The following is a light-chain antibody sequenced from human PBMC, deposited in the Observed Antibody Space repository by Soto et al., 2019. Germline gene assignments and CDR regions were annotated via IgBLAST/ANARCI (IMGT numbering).Light chain of an antibody. CDR2: EVS. Sequence: QSALTQPASVSGSPGQSITISCTGTSSDIGTYNYVSSYQQHPGKVPKLMIYEVSNRPSGVSNRFSGSKSGNTASLAISGLQAEDEADYCCSSYTTSSTQVFGGGTKVTVL. CDR1: SSDIGTYNY. CDR3: SSYTTSSTQV. J-gene: IGLJ3*02. V-gene: IGLV2-14*01.